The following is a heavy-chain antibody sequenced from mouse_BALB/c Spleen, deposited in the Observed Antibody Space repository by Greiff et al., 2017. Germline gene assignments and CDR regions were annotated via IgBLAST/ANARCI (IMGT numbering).Heavy chain of an antibody. V-gene: IGHV1S132*01. D-gene: IGHD1-1*01. CDR1: GFTFTSYW. CDR2: IFPGTGTT. CDR3: ARRTTVVAPDY. Sequence: LQESGAELVKPGASVKLSCKTSGFTFTSYWIQWVKQRPGQGLGWIGEIFPGTGTTYYNEKFKGKATLTIDTSSSTAYMQLSSLTSEDSAVYFCARRTTVVAPDYWGQGTTLTVSS. J-gene: IGHJ2*01.